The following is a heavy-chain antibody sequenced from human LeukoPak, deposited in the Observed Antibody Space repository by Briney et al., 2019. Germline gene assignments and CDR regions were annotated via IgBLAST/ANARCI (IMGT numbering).Heavy chain of an antibody. CDR3: ARGRGSGWYDAFDI. Sequence: GGSLRLSCAASGFAFSSYWIAWVRQAPGKGLEWVAVIWYDGSNKFYADSVRGRFTISRDNSKNTLYVQMNSLRAEDTAVYYCARGRGSGWYDAFDIWGQGTMVTVSS. CDR2: IWYDGSNK. V-gene: IGHV3-33*08. D-gene: IGHD6-19*01. J-gene: IGHJ3*02. CDR1: GFAFSSYW.